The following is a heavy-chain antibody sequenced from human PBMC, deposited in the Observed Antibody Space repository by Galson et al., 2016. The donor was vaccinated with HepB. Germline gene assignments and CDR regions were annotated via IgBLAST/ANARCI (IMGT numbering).Heavy chain of an antibody. D-gene: IGHD1-1*01. CDR3: ARPVNRVGTGY. V-gene: IGHV3-74*01. J-gene: IGHJ4*02. CDR2: INSDGTIS. CDR1: GFAFGSHW. Sequence: SLRLSCAASGFAFGSHWMHWVRQVPVKGLVWVSRINSDGTISNYADSVKGRFTISRDNAKNTLYLQMNSLRVEDTAVYYCARPVNRVGTGYWGQGTLVTVSS.